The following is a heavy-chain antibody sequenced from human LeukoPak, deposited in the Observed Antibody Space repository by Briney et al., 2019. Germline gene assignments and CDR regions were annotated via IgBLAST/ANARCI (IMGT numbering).Heavy chain of an antibody. CDR2: ISWNSGSI. J-gene: IGHJ4*02. CDR1: GFTFDDYA. CDR3: AKDADTSYGDYVH. D-gene: IGHD4-17*01. V-gene: IGHV3-9*01. Sequence: PGGSLRLSRAASGFTFDDYAMHWVRQAPGKGLEWVSGISWNSGSIGYADSVKGRFTISRDNAKNSLYLQMSSLRAEDTALYYCAKDADTSYGDYVHWGQGTLVTVSS.